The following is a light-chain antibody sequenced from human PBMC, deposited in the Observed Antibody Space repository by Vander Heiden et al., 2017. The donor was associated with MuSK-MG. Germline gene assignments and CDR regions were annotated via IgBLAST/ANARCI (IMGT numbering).Light chain of an antibody. CDR2: DDS. Sequence: SSVLTQPSSASVAPRQTARITCGGNHIGSKSVHWYQQKPGQAPVLVVYDDSDRPSGIPERFSGSNAGNTATPTISRVEAGDEADYYWQVWDSSSDHVVFGGGTKLTVL. CDR3: QVWDSSSDHVV. J-gene: IGLJ2*01. V-gene: IGLV3-21*02. CDR1: HIGSKS.